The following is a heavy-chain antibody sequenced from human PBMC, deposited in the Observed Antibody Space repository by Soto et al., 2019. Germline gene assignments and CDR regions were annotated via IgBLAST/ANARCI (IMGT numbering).Heavy chain of an antibody. V-gene: IGHV1-46*01. J-gene: IGHJ6*02. D-gene: IGHD5-12*01. CDR1: GYTFTSYY. CDR3: ARSFIVATTDYYYYGMDV. Sequence: ASVKVSCKASGYTFTSYYMHWVRQAPGQGLEWMGIINPSGGSTSYAQKFLGRVTMTRDTSTSTVYMELSSLRSEDTAVYYCARSFIVATTDYYYYGMDVWGQGTTVTVSS. CDR2: INPSGGST.